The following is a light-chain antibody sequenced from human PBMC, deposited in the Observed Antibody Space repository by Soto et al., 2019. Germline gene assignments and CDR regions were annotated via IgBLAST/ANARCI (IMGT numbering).Light chain of an antibody. J-gene: IGKJ1*01. Sequence: DIQVTQSPSTLSASVGDRVTITCGASQSIGTWLAWYQQKPGKAPKLLIFDASTLESGVPSRFSGSGTGTDFTLTISNLQPDDCTTYYCQQYSDSSGAFGQGTRVEIK. CDR2: DAS. V-gene: IGKV1-5*01. CDR1: QSIGTW. CDR3: QQYSDSSGA.